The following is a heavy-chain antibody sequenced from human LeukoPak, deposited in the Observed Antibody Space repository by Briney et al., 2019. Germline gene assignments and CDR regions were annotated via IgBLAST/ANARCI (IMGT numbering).Heavy chain of an antibody. J-gene: IGHJ4*02. V-gene: IGHV3-23*01. D-gene: IGHD3-9*01. Sequence: GGSLRLSCAASGFTFSSYAMSWVRQAPGKGLEWVSAISGSGGSTYYADSVKGRFTISRDNSKNTLYLQMNSLRAEDTAVYYCAKVRYYDILTGYNYFDYWGQETLVTVSS. CDR3: AKVRYYDILTGYNYFDY. CDR2: ISGSGGST. CDR1: GFTFSSYA.